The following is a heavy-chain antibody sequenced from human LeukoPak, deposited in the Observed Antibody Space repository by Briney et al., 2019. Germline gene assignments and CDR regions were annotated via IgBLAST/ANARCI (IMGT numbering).Heavy chain of an antibody. D-gene: IGHD3-10*01. CDR1: GGSISSNSYY. V-gene: IGHV4-39*07. CDR3: ARDGGHYYGSVPL. J-gene: IGHJ3*01. Sequence: SETLSLTCTVSGGSISSNSYYWGWIRQPPGKGLEWIGSIYYSGSTYYNPSLKSRVTISVDTSKNQFSLKLSSVTAADTAVYYCARDGGHYYGSVPLWGQGTMVTVSS. CDR2: IYYSGST.